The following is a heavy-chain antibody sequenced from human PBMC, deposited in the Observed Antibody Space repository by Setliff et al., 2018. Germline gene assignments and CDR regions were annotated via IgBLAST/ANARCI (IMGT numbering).Heavy chain of an antibody. CDR2: INTNTGFP. CDR3: AREAITGTTHWFDP. CDR1: GYTFTNYA. V-gene: IGHV7-4-1*02. D-gene: IGHD1-7*01. Sequence: ASVKVSCKASGYTFTNYAMNWVRQAPGQGLEWMGWINTNTGFPTYAQGFTGRFVFSLDTSVSTAYLQISSLKAEDTAVYYCAREAITGTTHWFDPWGQGTLVTVSS. J-gene: IGHJ5*02.